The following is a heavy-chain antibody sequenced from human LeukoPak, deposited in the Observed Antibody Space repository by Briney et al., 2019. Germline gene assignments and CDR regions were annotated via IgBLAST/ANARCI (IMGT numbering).Heavy chain of an antibody. CDR3: ARDAYYYDSSGYYSPKNYFDY. CDR2: INAGNGNT. D-gene: IGHD3-22*01. CDR1: GYTFTSYS. J-gene: IGHJ4*02. Sequence: ASVTVSCKASGYTFTSYSMHWVRQAPGQRLEWMGWINAGNGNTKYSQKFQGRVTITRDTSASTAYMELSSLRSEDTAVYYCARDAYYYDSSGYYSPKNYFDYWGQGTLVTVSS. V-gene: IGHV1-3*01.